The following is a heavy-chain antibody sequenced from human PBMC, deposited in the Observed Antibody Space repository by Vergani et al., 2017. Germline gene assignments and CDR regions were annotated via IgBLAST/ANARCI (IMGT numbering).Heavy chain of an antibody. CDR2: INHSGST. D-gene: IGHD5-12*01. Sequence: QVQLQESGPGLVKPSETLSLTCTVSTDSVSNTFYYWGWIRQTPGKGLEWIGEINHSGSTYYNPSLKSRVTISVDTSKNQFSLKLSSVTAADTAVYYCARVFLSVATIGGPFDYWGQGTLVTVSS. CDR1: TDSVSNTFYY. J-gene: IGHJ4*02. CDR3: ARVFLSVATIGGPFDY. V-gene: IGHV4-39*07.